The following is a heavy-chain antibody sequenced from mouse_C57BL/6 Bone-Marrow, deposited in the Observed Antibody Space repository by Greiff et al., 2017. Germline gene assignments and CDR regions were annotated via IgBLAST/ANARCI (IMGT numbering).Heavy chain of an antibody. CDR3: ARSDFDY. V-gene: IGHV1-69*01. CDR2: IDPSDSYT. J-gene: IGHJ2*01. CDR1: GYTFTSYW. Sequence: VQLQQPGAELVMPGASVKLSCKASGYTFTSYWMHWVKQRPGQGLEWIGEIDPSDSYTNYNQKFKGKSTLTVDTSSSTAYMQLSSLTSEDSAVYYCARSDFDYWGQGTTLTVSS.